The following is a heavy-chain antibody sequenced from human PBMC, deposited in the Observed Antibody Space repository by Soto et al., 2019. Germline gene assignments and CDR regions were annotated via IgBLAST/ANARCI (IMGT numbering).Heavy chain of an antibody. Sequence: QVQLVQSGAEVRQPASSVKVSCKTSGGTFSSYAISWVRQAPGQGIEGMGGIVPIVDTSTYPQKFQGGVTITADESTSTVYMQLSSLRSDDTAVYYCVRVVAIPGYPDNWGQGTLVTVSS. CDR3: VRVVAIPGYPDN. CDR1: GGTFSSYA. J-gene: IGHJ4*02. D-gene: IGHD5-12*01. CDR2: IVPIVDTS. V-gene: IGHV1-69*12.